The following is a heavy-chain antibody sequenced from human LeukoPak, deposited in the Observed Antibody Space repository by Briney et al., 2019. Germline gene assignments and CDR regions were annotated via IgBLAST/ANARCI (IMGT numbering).Heavy chain of an antibody. Sequence: SETLSLTCTVSGGSISSGGYSWSWIRQHPGKGLEWIGEINHSGSTNYNPSLKSRVTISVDTSKNQFSLKLSSVTAADTAVYYCARGTYYFDYWGQGTLVTVSS. D-gene: IGHD1-1*01. CDR2: INHSGST. CDR3: ARGTYYFDY. V-gene: IGHV4-39*07. CDR1: GGSISSGGYS. J-gene: IGHJ4*02.